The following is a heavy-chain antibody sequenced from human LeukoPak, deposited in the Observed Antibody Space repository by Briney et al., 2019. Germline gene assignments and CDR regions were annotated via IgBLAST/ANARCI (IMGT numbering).Heavy chain of an antibody. Sequence: GGSLRLSCAASGFTFSSYSMNWVRQAPGKGLEWVSSISSSSSYIYYADSVKGRFTISRDNAKNSLYLQMNNLRVEDTAVYYCARERVTTTSFDYWGQGVLVTVSS. CDR1: GFTFSSYS. D-gene: IGHD2/OR15-2a*01. CDR2: ISSSSSYI. J-gene: IGHJ4*02. V-gene: IGHV3-21*06. CDR3: ARERVTTTSFDY.